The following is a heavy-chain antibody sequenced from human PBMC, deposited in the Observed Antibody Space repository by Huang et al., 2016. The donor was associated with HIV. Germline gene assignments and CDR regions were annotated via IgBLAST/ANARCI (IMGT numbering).Heavy chain of an antibody. CDR2: INPNTGNP. D-gene: IGHD3-22*01. Sequence: QVQLVQSGSELKKPGASVKVSCKVSGYTFTDCQISWVRQAPGHGLEWMGWINPNTGNPTYAQGFTGGCVFSLDTSVSTAYLQISSLKAEDTAVYFCARDSGYYRYFDYWGQGTLVTVSS. V-gene: IGHV7-4-1*02. J-gene: IGHJ4*02. CDR1: GYTFTDCQ. CDR3: ARDSGYYRYFDY.